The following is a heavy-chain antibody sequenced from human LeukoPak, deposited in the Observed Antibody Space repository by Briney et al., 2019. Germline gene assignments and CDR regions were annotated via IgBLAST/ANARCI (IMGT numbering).Heavy chain of an antibody. CDR2: IYSDGST. J-gene: IGHJ3*02. V-gene: IGHV3-53*01. Sequence: GGSLRLSCAASGFTVSNNYMSWVRQAPRKGLEWLSVIYSDGSTYYVDSVKGRFTISRDNSKNTLYLQMNSLTVEDTAVYYCARGRNSFGIASSSWSHDVFDIWGQGTMVTVSS. CDR1: GFTVSNNY. D-gene: IGHD6-13*01. CDR3: ARGRNSFGIASSSWSHDVFDI.